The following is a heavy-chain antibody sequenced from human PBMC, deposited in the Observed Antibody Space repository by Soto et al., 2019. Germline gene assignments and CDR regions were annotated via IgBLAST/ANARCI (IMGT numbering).Heavy chain of an antibody. D-gene: IGHD3-3*01. CDR3: PKATGLFDPFDY. V-gene: IGHV3-23*01. J-gene: IGHJ4*02. CDR2: ITAGGVT. CDR1: GLTLTSQA. Sequence: EVQLLESGGGLVQPGGSLRLSCATSGLTLTSQAMGWVRQAPGKGLEWVSSITAGGVTDYADSVRGRFTISRDNSKNTLYLQMSSLRAEDTAIYYCPKATGLFDPFDYWGQGILVTVSS.